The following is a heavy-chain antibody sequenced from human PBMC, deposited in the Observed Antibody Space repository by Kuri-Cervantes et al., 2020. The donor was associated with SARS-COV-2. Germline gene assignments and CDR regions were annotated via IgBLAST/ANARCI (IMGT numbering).Heavy chain of an antibody. CDR1: GYTFTGYY. D-gene: IGHD3-22*01. Sequence: ASVKVSCKASGYTFTGYYMHWVRQAPGQGLEWMGWINPNSGGTNYAQKFQGRVTMTRDTSISTAYMELRSLRSDDTAVYYCARDRRGDGSGYSSWFDPWGQGTLVTVFS. V-gene: IGHV1-2*02. CDR3: ARDRRGDGSGYSSWFDP. J-gene: IGHJ5*02. CDR2: INPNSGGT.